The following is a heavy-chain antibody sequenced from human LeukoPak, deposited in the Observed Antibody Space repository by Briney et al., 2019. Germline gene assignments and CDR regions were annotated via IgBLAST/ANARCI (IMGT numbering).Heavy chain of an antibody. Sequence: ASVKVSCKASGYTFTSYSISCVRQAPGHGLEWMGRISAYNANTNYAQKLQGRVTMTTDTSPSTAYMELRSLRSDDTAVYYCARDVLVPHYYYYYMDVWGKGTTVTVSS. CDR1: GYTFTSYS. D-gene: IGHD1-26*01. V-gene: IGHV1-18*01. CDR3: ARDVLVPHYYYYYMDV. CDR2: ISAYNANT. J-gene: IGHJ6*03.